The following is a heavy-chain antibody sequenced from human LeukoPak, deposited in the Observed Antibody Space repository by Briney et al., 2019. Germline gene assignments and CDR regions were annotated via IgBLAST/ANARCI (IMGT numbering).Heavy chain of an antibody. D-gene: IGHD5-18*01. CDR1: GGTFSSYA. Sequence: SVKASCKASGGTFSSYAISWVRQAPGQGLEWMGRIIPIFGTANYAQKFQGRVTITTDESTSTAYMELSSLRSEDTAVYYCASGILGYSYGSHFDYRGQGTLVTVSS. V-gene: IGHV1-69*05. CDR3: ASGILGYSYGSHFDY. CDR2: IIPIFGTA. J-gene: IGHJ4*02.